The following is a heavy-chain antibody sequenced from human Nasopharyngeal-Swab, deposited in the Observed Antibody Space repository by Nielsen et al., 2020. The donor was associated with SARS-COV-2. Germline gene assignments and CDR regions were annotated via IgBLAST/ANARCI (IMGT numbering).Heavy chain of an antibody. Sequence: GESLKISCAASGFTFSSYAMSWVRQAPGKGLEWVANIKQDGSEKYYVDSVKGRFTISRNNAKNSLYLQMNSLRAEDTAVYYCAREGYNWNSGSPYGMDVWGQGTTVTVFS. V-gene: IGHV3-7*03. CDR1: GFTFSSYA. D-gene: IGHD1-7*01. CDR2: IKQDGSEK. CDR3: AREGYNWNSGSPYGMDV. J-gene: IGHJ6*02.